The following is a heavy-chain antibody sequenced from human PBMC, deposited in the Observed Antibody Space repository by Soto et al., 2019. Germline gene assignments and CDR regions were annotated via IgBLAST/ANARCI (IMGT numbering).Heavy chain of an antibody. D-gene: IGHD6-25*01. CDR1: SGSFSGYY. J-gene: IGHJ4*02. Sequence: SETLSLTCSIYSGSFSGYYWSWIRQPPGKGLEWIGEISQSGNTNYSPSLKSRVSISIDTSKKQFSLNLASVSAADTAVYYCARAPKVSGLSQTRPDFWGQGTLVTVSS. CDR2: ISQSGNT. V-gene: IGHV4-34*01. CDR3: ARAPKVSGLSQTRPDF.